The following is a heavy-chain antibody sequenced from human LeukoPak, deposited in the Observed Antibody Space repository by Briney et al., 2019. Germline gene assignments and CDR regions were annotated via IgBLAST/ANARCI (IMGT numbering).Heavy chain of an antibody. Sequence: GGSLRLSCAASGFTFSSYSMNWVRQAPGKGLEWVSSISSSSSYIYYADSVKGRFTISRDNAKNSLYLQMNSLRAEDTAVYYCARRNVGSYSPPFDYWGQGTLVTVSS. CDR3: ARRNVGSYSPPFDY. V-gene: IGHV3-21*01. J-gene: IGHJ4*02. D-gene: IGHD1-26*01. CDR2: ISSSSSYI. CDR1: GFTFSSYS.